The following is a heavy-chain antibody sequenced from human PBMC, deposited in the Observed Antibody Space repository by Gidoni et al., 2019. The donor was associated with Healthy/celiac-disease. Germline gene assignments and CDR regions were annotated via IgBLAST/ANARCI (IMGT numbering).Heavy chain of an antibody. CDR2: ISGSGGRT. V-gene: IGHV3-23*01. CDR1: GCTFSSYA. CDR3: ASLTTVTTTGDY. J-gene: IGHJ4*02. D-gene: IGHD4-17*01. Sequence: EVQLLESGGGLVQPGGSLRLSCAASGCTFSSYALSWVRQAPGKGLEWVSAISGSGGRTDYADSVKGRFTISRDNSKNTLYLQMHRLRAEDTAVYYCASLTTVTTTGDYWGQGTRVTVSS.